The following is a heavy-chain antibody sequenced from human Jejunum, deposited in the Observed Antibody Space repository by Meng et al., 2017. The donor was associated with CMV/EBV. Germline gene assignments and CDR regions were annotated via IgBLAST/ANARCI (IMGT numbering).Heavy chain of an antibody. D-gene: IGHD3-10*01. CDR2: IKNNSSST. CDR3: AREKGMFRGPPSDY. V-gene: IGHV3-74*01. CDR1: GYTFTCYW. J-gene: IGHJ4*02. Sequence: SGYTFTCYWMHGVRQAPGQGLGWVWRIKNNSSSTNEAKTVKDRFTITRDNAKNTLYLQMNSLRAEDTAVYYCAREKGMFRGPPSDYWGQGTLVTVSS.